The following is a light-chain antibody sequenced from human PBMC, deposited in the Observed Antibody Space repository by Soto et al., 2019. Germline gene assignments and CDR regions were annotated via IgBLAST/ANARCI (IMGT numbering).Light chain of an antibody. V-gene: IGKV1-9*01. J-gene: IGKJ1*01. CDR2: GAS. CDR1: QGISTY. CDR3: QGHSTYPRT. Sequence: DIQLNQSPSFLSASVGDTVTITCRASQGISTYLAWYQQKPGKAPKNLIYGASTLQSGVPSRFSGSGSGTEFTLTISSLQPEDFATYYCQGHSTYPRTFGPGTKVDNK.